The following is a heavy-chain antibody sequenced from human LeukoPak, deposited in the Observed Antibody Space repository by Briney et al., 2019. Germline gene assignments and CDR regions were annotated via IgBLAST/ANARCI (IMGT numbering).Heavy chain of an antibody. J-gene: IGHJ4*02. D-gene: IGHD1-26*01. CDR2: VNQDASTK. CDR3: ARDQSGSLDY. Sequence: GGSLRLSCSASGFSFSDYDMNWVRQAPGKGLEWVANVNQDASTKQYVDSVKGRFTISRDNAKNSLSLQMNSLRADDTAIYYCARDQSGSLDYWGQGILVTVSA. CDR1: GFSFSDYD. V-gene: IGHV3-7*01.